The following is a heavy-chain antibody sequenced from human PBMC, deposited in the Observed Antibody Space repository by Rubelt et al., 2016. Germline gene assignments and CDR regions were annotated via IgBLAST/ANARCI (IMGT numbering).Heavy chain of an antibody. CDR3: ARRWHQLVFDY. CDR1: GGSISSSSYY. V-gene: IGHV4-39*01. CDR2: VYYGGST. Sequence: QLQLQESGPGLVKPSETLSLTCTVSGGSISSSSYYWGWIRQPPGKGLEWIGSVYYGGSTYYNPSLKSRVTISVDTSKNQFSLKLSSVTAADTAVYYCARRWHQLVFDYWGQGTLVTVSS. J-gene: IGHJ4*02. D-gene: IGHD6-13*01.